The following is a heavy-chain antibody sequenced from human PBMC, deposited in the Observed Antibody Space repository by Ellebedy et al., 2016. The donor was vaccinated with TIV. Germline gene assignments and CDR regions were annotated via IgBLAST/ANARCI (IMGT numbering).Heavy chain of an antibody. D-gene: IGHD2-21*01. CDR3: ARGGESFDS. CDR1: GGSISSYY. CDR2: IANSGTT. J-gene: IGHJ4*02. V-gene: IGHV4-59*01. Sequence: MPSETLSLTCSVSGGSISSYYWSWIRQPPGKGLEWIGYIANSGTTNYNPSLKSRVTISVDTSKNQFSLKLSSVTAADKAVYYCARGGESFDSWGQGTPVTVSS.